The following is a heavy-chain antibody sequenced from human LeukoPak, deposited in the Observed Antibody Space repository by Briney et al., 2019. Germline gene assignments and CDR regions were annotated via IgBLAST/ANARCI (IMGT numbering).Heavy chain of an antibody. J-gene: IGHJ3*02. D-gene: IGHD3-22*01. CDR1: GGSISSGGYS. CDR2: MYHSGST. V-gene: IGHV4-30-2*01. CDR3: ARDLADDGYYYDSRVHAFDI. Sequence: SETLSLTCAVSGGSISSGGYSWSWIRQPPGKGLEWIGYMYHSGSTYYNPSLKSRVTISVDRSKNQFSLKLSSVTAADTAVYYCARDLADDGYYYDSRVHAFDIWGQGTMVTVSS.